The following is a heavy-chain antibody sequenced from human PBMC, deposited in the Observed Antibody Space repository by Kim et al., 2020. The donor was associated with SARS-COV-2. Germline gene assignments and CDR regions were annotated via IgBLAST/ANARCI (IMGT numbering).Heavy chain of an antibody. Sequence: SETLSLTCTVSGGSISSSSYYWGWIRQPPGKGLEWIGSIYYSGSTYYNPSLKSRVTISVDTSKNQFSLKLSSVTAADTAVYYCARLRPLLRYFDWFGIAFDYWGQGTLVTVSS. CDR3: ARLRPLLRYFDWFGIAFDY. CDR1: GGSISSSSYY. D-gene: IGHD3-9*01. J-gene: IGHJ4*02. V-gene: IGHV4-39*01. CDR2: IYYSGST.